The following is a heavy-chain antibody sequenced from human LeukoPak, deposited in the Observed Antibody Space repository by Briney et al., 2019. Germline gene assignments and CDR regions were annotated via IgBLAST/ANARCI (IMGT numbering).Heavy chain of an antibody. CDR2: ISGSGANT. D-gene: IGHD3-10*01. Sequence: GGSLRLSCAASGFTFSSYAMSWVRQAPGKGLEWVSTISGSGANTYYADSVKGRFTISRDNSKNTLYLQMNSLRAEDTAVYYCAKYFASGSYYKLPHWGQGTLVTVSS. J-gene: IGHJ1*01. CDR1: GFTFSSYA. CDR3: AKYFASGSYYKLPH. V-gene: IGHV3-23*01.